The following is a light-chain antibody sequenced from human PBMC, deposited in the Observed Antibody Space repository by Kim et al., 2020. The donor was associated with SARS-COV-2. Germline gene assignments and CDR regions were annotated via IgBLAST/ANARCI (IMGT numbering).Light chain of an antibody. Sequence: NFMLTQPHSVSESPGKTVTISCTRSSGSIASNYVQWYQQRPGSAPTTVIYEDNQRPSGVPDRFSCSIDSSSNSASLTISGLKTEDEADYYCQSYDSSNRGVFGGGTQLTVL. CDR2: EDN. V-gene: IGLV6-57*04. CDR3: QSYDSSNRGV. J-gene: IGLJ3*02. CDR1: SGSIASNY.